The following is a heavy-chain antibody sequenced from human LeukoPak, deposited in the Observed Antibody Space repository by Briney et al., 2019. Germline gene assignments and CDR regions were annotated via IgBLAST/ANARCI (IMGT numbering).Heavy chain of an antibody. J-gene: IGHJ4*02. CDR2: IIPIFGTA. V-gene: IGHV1-69*13. Sequence: ASVKVSCKASGYTFTSYGISWVRQAPGQGLEWMGGIIPIFGTANYAQKFQGRVTITADESTSTAYMELSSLRSEDTAAYYCARVARIGVVIILNYWGQGTLVTVSS. CDR3: ARVARIGVVIILNY. CDR1: GYTFTSYG. D-gene: IGHD3-3*01.